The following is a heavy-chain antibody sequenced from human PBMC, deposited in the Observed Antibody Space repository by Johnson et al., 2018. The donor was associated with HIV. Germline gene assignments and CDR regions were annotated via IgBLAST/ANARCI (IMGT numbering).Heavy chain of an antibody. V-gene: IGHV3-30*04. CDR1: GFTFSGYP. Sequence: VQLVESGGGVVQPGRSLRLSCAASGFTFSGYPMHWVRQAPGKGLEWVAVIYYDGSNRYYADSVKGRFTISRDNSKNTLYLQMNSLRAEDTAVYYCAKDTRSSSGLGAFDIWGQGTMVTVSS. J-gene: IGHJ3*02. D-gene: IGHD6-6*01. CDR2: IYYDGSNR. CDR3: AKDTRSSSGLGAFDI.